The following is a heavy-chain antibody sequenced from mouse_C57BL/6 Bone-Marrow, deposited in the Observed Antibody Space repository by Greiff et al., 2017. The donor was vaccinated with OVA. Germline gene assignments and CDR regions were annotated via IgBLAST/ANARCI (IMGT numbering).Heavy chain of an antibody. CDR2: ISSGSSTI. Sequence: DVKLVESGGGLVKPGGSLKLSCAASGFTFSDYGMHWVRQAPEKGLEWVAYISSGSSTIYYADTVQGRFTISRDNAKNTLFLQMTSLRSEDTAMYYCARTDYWGQGTTLTVSS. CDR1: GFTFSDYG. V-gene: IGHV5-17*01. J-gene: IGHJ2*01. CDR3: ARTDY.